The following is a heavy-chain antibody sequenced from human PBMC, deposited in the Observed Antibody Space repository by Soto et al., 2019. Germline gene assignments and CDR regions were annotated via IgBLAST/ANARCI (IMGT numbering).Heavy chain of an antibody. D-gene: IGHD2-2*01. CDR1: GGTFSSYC. J-gene: IGHJ6*02. V-gene: IGHV1-69*01. CDR2: IIPISGTA. Sequence: QVQLVQSGAEVKKPGSSVKVSCKASGGTFSSYCISWVRQATGQGLEWMGGIIPISGTANYAQKFQGRVTITADESTSTAYVELSSLRSEDTAVYYCARSQGSSTSLEFYYYYYYGMDVWGQGTTVTLSS. CDR3: ARSQGSSTSLEFYYYYYYGMDV.